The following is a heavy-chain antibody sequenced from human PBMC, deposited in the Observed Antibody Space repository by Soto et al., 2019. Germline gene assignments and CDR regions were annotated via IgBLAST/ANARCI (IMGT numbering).Heavy chain of an antibody. D-gene: IGHD3-22*01. CDR1: GFTFSSYG. CDR2: ISYDGSNK. J-gene: IGHJ4*02. Sequence: GGSLRLSCAASGFTFSSYGMHWVRQAPGKGLEWVAVISYDGSNKYYADSVKGRFTISRVNSKNTLYLQMNSLRAEDTAVYYCAKDPTYYYDSSGPIFDYWGQGTLVTVSS. CDR3: AKDPTYYYDSSGPIFDY. V-gene: IGHV3-30*18.